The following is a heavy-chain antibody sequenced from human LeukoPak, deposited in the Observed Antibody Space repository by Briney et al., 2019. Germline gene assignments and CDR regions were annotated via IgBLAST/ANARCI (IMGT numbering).Heavy chain of an antibody. CDR3: ACGRDGYNLGFDY. CDR1: GGSISSYY. CDR2: IYYSGST. D-gene: IGHD5-24*01. V-gene: IGHV4-59*01. Sequence: SETLSLTCTVSGGSISSYYWSWIRQPPGKGLEWIGYIYYSGSTNYNPSLKSRVTISVDTSKNQFSLKLSSVTAADTAVYYCACGRDGYNLGFDYWGQGTLVTVSS. J-gene: IGHJ4*02.